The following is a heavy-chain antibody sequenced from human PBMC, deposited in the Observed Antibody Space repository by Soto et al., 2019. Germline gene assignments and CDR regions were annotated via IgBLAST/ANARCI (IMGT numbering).Heavy chain of an antibody. Sequence: SETLSLTCAVSGGYISSGGYSWSWIRQPPGKGLEWIGYIYHSGSTYYNPSLKSRVTISVDRSKNQFSLKLSSVTAADTAVYYCARHSYPGHWFDPWGQGTLVTVSS. J-gene: IGHJ5*02. D-gene: IGHD2-2*01. V-gene: IGHV4-30-2*01. CDR3: ARHSYPGHWFDP. CDR2: IYHSGST. CDR1: GGYISSGGYS.